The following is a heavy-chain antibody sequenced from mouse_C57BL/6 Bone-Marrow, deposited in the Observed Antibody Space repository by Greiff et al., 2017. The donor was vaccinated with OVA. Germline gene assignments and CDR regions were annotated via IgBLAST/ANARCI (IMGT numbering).Heavy chain of an antibody. CDR1: GYTFTEYT. CDR2: FYPGSGSI. Sequence: QVQLQQSGAELVKPGASVKLSCKASGYTFTEYTIHWVKQRSGQGLEWIGWFYPGSGSIKYNEKFKDKATLTADKSSSTVYMELSRLTSEDSAVYFCARHEENYYGSSYHEYFDVWGTGTTVTVSS. J-gene: IGHJ1*03. D-gene: IGHD1-1*01. V-gene: IGHV1-62-2*01. CDR3: ARHEENYYGSSYHEYFDV.